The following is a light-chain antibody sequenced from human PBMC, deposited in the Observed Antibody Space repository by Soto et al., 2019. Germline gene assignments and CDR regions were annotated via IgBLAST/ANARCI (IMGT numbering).Light chain of an antibody. J-gene: IGKJ4*01. V-gene: IGKV3-20*01. Sequence: EIVLTQSPGTLSLSPGERATLSCRASQSVTKSLAWYQQKPGQAPRLLIYGASSRAAGIPDRFSGSGSGTDFTLTISRLEPEDIATYYCQEFEDVPPHTFGGGTKVDIK. CDR2: GAS. CDR3: QEFEDVPPHT. CDR1: QSVTKS.